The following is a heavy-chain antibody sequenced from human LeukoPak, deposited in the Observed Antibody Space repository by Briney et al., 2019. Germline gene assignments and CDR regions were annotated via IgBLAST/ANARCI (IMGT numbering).Heavy chain of an antibody. V-gene: IGHV3-64D*09. Sequence: QPGGCLRLSCSASGFPFSNYAMQWVRQAPGKGLEYVSAISGTGGITYYADSVKGRFTISRDNSKNTLFLQMSSLRPEDTAVYYCVNGGVAVARYWGEGTLVADS. J-gene: IGHJ4*02. CDR2: ISGTGGIT. D-gene: IGHD6-19*01. CDR1: GFPFSNYA. CDR3: VNGGVAVARY.